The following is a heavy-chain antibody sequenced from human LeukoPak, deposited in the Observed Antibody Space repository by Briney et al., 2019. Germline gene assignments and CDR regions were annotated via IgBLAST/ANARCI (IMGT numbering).Heavy chain of an antibody. Sequence: ASVKVSCKASGYTFTSYYMHWVRQAPGQGLEWMGIINPSGGSTSYAQKFQGRVIMTRDMSTSTDYMELSSLRSDDTAVYYCARALYDSSGYFRSWGQGTLVTVSS. V-gene: IGHV1-46*01. CDR2: INPSGGST. D-gene: IGHD3-22*01. J-gene: IGHJ4*02. CDR1: GYTFTSYY. CDR3: ARALYDSSGYFRS.